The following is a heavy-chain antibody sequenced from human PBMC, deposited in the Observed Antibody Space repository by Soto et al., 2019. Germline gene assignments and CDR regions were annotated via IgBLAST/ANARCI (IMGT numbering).Heavy chain of an antibody. D-gene: IGHD3-9*01. V-gene: IGHV3-23*01. Sequence: PGGSLRLSCGASGFTLSNYAMTWVRQAPGKGLEWVSAISGGGGGTYYADSVKGRFTISRDISQNRIYLQMNSLRGEDMAVYYCAKDNKYDILSAWAALDIWAQGTRVNVSS. CDR1: GFTLSNYA. J-gene: IGHJ3*02. CDR3: AKDNKYDILSAWAALDI. CDR2: ISGGGGGT.